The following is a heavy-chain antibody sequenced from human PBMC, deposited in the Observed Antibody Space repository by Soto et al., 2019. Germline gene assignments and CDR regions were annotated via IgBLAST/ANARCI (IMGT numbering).Heavy chain of an antibody. J-gene: IGHJ5*02. Sequence: EMQLLESGGGLVQPGGSLRLSCEASGFTFISYGMTWVRQAPGKGLEWVSGITTTGRNTYYAESVKGRFTISRDNSKNVVYRQMNSLRAEDTAVYYCAGGAAAAGTDGFDAWGQGTLVIVSS. CDR3: AGGAAAAGTDGFDA. V-gene: IGHV3-23*01. D-gene: IGHD6-13*01. CDR2: ITTTGRNT. CDR1: GFTFISYG.